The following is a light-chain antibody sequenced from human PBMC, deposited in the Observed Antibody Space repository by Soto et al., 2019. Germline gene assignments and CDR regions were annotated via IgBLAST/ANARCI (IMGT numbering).Light chain of an antibody. CDR2: DAP. CDR1: QSISSW. CDR3: QQYNSYSRT. Sequence: DVQITQSPSSLSASVEDRVTITCRASQSISSWLAWYQQKPGKAPKLLIYDAPSLESGVPSRFSGSGSGTEFTLTICSLQPDDLATYYCQQYNSYSRTFGQGTKVDI. V-gene: IGKV1-5*01. J-gene: IGKJ1*01.